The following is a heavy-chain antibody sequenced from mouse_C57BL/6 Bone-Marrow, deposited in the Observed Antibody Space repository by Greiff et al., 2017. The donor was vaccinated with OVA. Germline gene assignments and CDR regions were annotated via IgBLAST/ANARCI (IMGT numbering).Heavy chain of an antibody. CDR1: GFNIKDYY. V-gene: IGHV14-1*01. CDR3: TGYFDV. CDR2: IDPEDGDT. Sequence: EVQRVESGAELVRPGASVKLSCTASGFNIKDYYMHWVKQRPEQGLEWIGRIDPEDGDTEYAPKFQGKATMTADTSSHTAYLQLSSLTAEDTAVYYCTGYFDVWGTGTAVTVSS. J-gene: IGHJ1*03.